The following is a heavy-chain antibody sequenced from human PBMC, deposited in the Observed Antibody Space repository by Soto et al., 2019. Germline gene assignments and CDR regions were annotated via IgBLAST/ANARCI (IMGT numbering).Heavy chain of an antibody. CDR3: ARPSRPCYYGMDV. J-gene: IGHJ6*02. V-gene: IGHV4-39*01. CDR2: IYYSGST. Sequence: SETLSLTCTVSGGSIGSSSYYWGWIRQPPGKGLEWIGSIYYSGSTYYNPSLKSRVTISVDTSKNQFSLKLSSVTAADTAVYYCARPSRPCYYGMDVWGQGTTVTVSS. CDR1: GGSIGSSSYY.